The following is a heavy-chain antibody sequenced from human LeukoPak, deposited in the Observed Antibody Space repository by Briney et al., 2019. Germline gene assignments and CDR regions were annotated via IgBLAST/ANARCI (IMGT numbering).Heavy chain of an antibody. CDR3: ARALSPDLDFDY. CDR1: GFTFSSYA. J-gene: IGHJ4*02. CDR2: ISGSGGST. V-gene: IGHV3-23*01. Sequence: GGSLRLSCAASGFTFSSYAMSWVRQAPGKGLEWVSAISGSGGSTYYADSVKGRFTISRDNSKNTLCLQMNSLRAEDTAVYYCARALSPDLDFDYWGQGTLVTVSS.